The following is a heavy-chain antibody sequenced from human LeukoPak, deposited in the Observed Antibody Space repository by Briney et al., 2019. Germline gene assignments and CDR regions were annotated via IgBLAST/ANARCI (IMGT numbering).Heavy chain of an antibody. V-gene: IGHV3-23*01. D-gene: IGHD2-2*01. CDR2: ISDNGGRT. Sequence: GGSLRLSCAASGFSFSSHGMHRVGQAPGKGLEWVSSISDNGGRTYYADSVKGRFTISRDNSKNTLYLQMNSLRAEDTALYYCAKRYCSGTTCYGGEDHWGPGTLVTVSS. CDR3: AKRYCSGTTCYGGEDH. J-gene: IGHJ4*02. CDR1: GFSFSSHG.